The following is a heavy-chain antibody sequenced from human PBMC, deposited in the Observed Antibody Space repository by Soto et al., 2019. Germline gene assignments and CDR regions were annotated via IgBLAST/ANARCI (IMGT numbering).Heavy chain of an antibody. CDR3: ARISSVDPYGYVNGGLEV. CDR2: FYHSGNS. CDR1: GGSIRSYY. V-gene: IGHV4-59*01. Sequence: PSETLSLTCSVSGGSIRSYYWSWIRQSPEKGLEWIGYFYHSGNSNYNPSLKSRVTISVDTSKNQLYLSLRSVTAADTAVYFCARISSVDPYGYVNGGLEVWGQGTTVTVSS. D-gene: IGHD5-18*01. J-gene: IGHJ6*02.